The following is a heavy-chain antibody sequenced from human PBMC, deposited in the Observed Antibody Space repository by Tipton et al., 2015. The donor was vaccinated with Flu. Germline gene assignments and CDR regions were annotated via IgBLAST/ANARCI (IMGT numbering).Heavy chain of an antibody. CDR1: GGSINSFY. V-gene: IGHV4-59*12. J-gene: IGHJ6*02. Sequence: TLSLTCTVSGGSINSFYWSWIRQPPGRGLEYIGDIFYTGSTTYNPALKSRVTISVDRSKNQFSLEMSSLTAADTAVYYCARPHTPYFYGMDVWGQGTTVTVSS. CDR2: IFYTGST. D-gene: IGHD2-2*02. CDR3: ARPHTPYFYGMDV.